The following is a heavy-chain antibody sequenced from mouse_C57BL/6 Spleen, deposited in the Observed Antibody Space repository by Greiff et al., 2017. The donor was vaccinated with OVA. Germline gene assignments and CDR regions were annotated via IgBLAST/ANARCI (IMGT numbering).Heavy chain of an antibody. J-gene: IGHJ2*01. CDR3: ARGGYDENYFDY. Sequence: EVQLVESGPVLVKPGASVKMSCKASGYTFTDYYMNWVKQSHGKSLEWIGVINPYNGGTSYNQKFKGKATLTVDKSSSTAYMELNSLTSEDSAVYYCARGGYDENYFDYWGQGTTLTVSS. CDR2: INPYNGGT. V-gene: IGHV1-19*01. D-gene: IGHD2-2*01. CDR1: GYTFTDYY.